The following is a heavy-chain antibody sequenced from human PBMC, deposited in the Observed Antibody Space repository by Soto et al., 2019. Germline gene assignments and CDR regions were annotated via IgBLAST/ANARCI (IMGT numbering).Heavy chain of an antibody. CDR2: IYHSGGG. D-gene: IGHD3-3*02. J-gene: IGHJ5*02. CDR3: ARHSLALRKNNWFDP. V-gene: IGHV4-39*01. Sequence: PSETLSLTCSVSGVSVISGGHYWNWIRQFPGKGLEWIGYIYHSGGGYYNPSLKSRVTMSVDTSKNQFSLRLRSVTAADTALYFCARHSLALRKNNWFDPWGQGIMVTVSS. CDR1: GVSVISGGHY.